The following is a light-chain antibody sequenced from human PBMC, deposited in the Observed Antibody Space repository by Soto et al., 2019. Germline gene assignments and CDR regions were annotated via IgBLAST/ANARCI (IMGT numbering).Light chain of an antibody. CDR2: DNF. V-gene: IGLV1-51*01. Sequence: QSVLTQPPSVSAAPGQRVTISCSGRSSNTGNNYVSWYQQLPGTAPKLLIYDNFRRPSGIPDRFSGSKSGTSATLAITALQAGDEADYYCGTWDEGLRAGVFGGGTQLTVL. J-gene: IGLJ2*01. CDR3: GTWDEGLRAGV. CDR1: SSNTGNNY.